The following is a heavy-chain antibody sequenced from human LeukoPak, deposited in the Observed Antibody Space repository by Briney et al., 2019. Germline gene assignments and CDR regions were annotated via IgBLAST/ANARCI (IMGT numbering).Heavy chain of an antibody. J-gene: IGHJ6*02. D-gene: IGHD5-12*01. CDR1: GYTFTGYY. V-gene: IGHV1-2*02. CDR2: INPNSGGT. CDR3: ARGSVATIKAYYYYGMGV. Sequence: ASVKVSCKASGYTFTGYYMHWVRQAPGQGLEWMGWINPNSGGTNYAQKFQGRVTMTRDTSISTAYMELSRLRSDDTAVYYCARGSVATIKAYYYYGMGVWGQGTTVTVSS.